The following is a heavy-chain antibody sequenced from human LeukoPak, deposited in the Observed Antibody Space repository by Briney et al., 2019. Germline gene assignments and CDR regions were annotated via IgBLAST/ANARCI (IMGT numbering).Heavy chain of an antibody. J-gene: IGHJ4*02. CDR1: GYTFIDYY. D-gene: IGHD3-16*01. CDR3: ARVNYDIAGYKAQFFDH. V-gene: IGHV1-46*04. CDR2: LNPRSGGT. Sequence: ASVRVSCKASGYTFIDYYLHWVRQAPGQGLEWMGILNPRSGGTTYAQNLQGRVTMTRDTSTSTMYMDLSSLTFEDTAVHYCARVNYDIAGYKAQFFDHWGQGSLVTVSS.